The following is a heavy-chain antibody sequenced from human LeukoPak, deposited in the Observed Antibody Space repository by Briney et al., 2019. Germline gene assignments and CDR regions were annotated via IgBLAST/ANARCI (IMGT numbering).Heavy chain of an antibody. CDR3: ARDPYSGSYSPAVYYYYMDV. CDR1: GFTFSDYS. J-gene: IGHJ6*03. D-gene: IGHD1-26*01. V-gene: IGHV3-48*01. CDR2: ITYSGSII. Sequence: GGSLRLSCAASGFTFSDYSMKWIRQAPGKGLEWISFITYSGSIIYYADSVKGRFTISRDNAKNSVYLQMNSLRADDTAVYYCARDPYSGSYSPAVYYYYMDVWGKGTTVTVSS.